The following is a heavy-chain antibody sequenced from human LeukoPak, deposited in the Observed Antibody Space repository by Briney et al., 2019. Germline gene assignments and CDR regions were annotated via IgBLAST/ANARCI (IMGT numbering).Heavy chain of an antibody. D-gene: IGHD3-9*01. CDR2: ISAYNGNT. J-gene: IGHJ6*02. Sequence: ASVKVSCKASGYTFTSYGISWVRQAPGQGLEWMGWISAYNGNTNYAQKLQGRVTMTTDTSTSTAYMELRSLRSDDTAVYYCARDHAPALRYFDWLLTPYYYYGMDVWGQGTTVTVSS. V-gene: IGHV1-18*01. CDR3: ARDHAPALRYFDWLLTPYYYYGMDV. CDR1: GYTFTSYG.